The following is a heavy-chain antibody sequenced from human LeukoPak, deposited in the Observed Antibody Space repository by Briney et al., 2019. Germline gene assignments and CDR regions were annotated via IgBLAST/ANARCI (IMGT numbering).Heavy chain of an antibody. D-gene: IGHD3-22*01. CDR3: ARGRGYYDAFDI. Sequence: SSETLSLTCIVSGASISSYYWSWIRQSPGKGLEWIGYLYYSGCSGSTIYNPSLKSRVTISLDTSTNHFSLELSSVTAADTAVYYCARGRGYYDAFDIWGQGTVVTVSS. V-gene: IGHV4-59*01. CDR2: LYYSGCSGST. CDR1: GASISSYY. J-gene: IGHJ3*02.